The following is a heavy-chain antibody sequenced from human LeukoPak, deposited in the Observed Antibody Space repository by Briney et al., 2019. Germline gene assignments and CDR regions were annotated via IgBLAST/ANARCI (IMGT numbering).Heavy chain of an antibody. CDR1: GFTFRDYW. D-gene: IGHD1/OR15-1a*01. J-gene: IGHJ4*02. CDR2: IKEDGSQV. CDR3: AKHKIAWRTFDC. Sequence: GGSLRLSCVASGFTFRDYWMTWVRQAPGKGLEWVANIKEDGSQVNHVDSVKGRFTISRDNAKNSLYLQMNSLRVEDTAVYYCAKHKIAWRTFDCWGQGTLVTVSS. V-gene: IGHV3-7*01.